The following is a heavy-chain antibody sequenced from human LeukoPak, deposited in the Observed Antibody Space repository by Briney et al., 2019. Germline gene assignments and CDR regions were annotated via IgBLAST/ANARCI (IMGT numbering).Heavy chain of an antibody. V-gene: IGHV1-69*13. J-gene: IGHJ4*02. Sequence: SVKVSCTASGGTFSSYAISWVRQAPGQGLEWMGGIIPIFGTANYAQKFQGRVTITADESTSTAYMELSSLRSEDTAVYYCARGGHYGDPFDYWGQGTLVTVSS. CDR2: IIPIFGTA. CDR3: ARGGHYGDPFDY. D-gene: IGHD4-17*01. CDR1: GGTFSSYA.